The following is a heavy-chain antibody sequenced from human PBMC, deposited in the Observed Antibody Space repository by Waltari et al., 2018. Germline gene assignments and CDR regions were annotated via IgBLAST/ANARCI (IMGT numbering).Heavy chain of an antibody. D-gene: IGHD6-6*01. CDR1: GGSISSSSYY. J-gene: IGHJ4*02. V-gene: IGHV4-39*01. Sequence: QLQLQESGPGLVKPSETLSLTCTVSGGSISSSSYYWGWIRQPPGKGLEWIGSIYYSGSTYYNPSLKSRVTISVDTSKNQFSLKLSSVTAADTAVYYCARFSSSERFDYWGQGTLVTVSS. CDR3: ARFSSSERFDY. CDR2: IYYSGST.